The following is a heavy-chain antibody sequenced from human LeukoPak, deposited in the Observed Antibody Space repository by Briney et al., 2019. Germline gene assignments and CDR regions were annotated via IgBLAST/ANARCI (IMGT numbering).Heavy chain of an antibody. D-gene: IGHD3-3*01. V-gene: IGHV3-23*01. CDR2: ISGSGGGT. CDR1: GFTFSSYA. J-gene: IGHJ4*02. CDR3: AKRNYDFWSGYYRRAENHFDY. Sequence: GGSLRLSCAASGFTFSSYAMSWVRQTPGKGLEWVSAISGSGGGTYYTDSVKGRSTIPRDNSKNTLFLQMNSLRVEDTAVYYCAKRNYDFWSGYYRRAENHFDYWGQGTLVTVSS.